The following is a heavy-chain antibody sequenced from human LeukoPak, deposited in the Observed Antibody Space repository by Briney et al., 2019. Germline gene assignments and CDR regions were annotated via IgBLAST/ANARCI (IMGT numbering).Heavy chain of an antibody. D-gene: IGHD6-19*01. CDR3: ARLIAVAGTRGADY. CDR2: INHSGST. Sequence: ASVTLSLTCAVYGGSFSGYYWSWIRQPPGKGLEWIGEINHSGSTNYNPSLKSRVTISVDTSKNQFSLKLSSVTAADTAVYYCARLIAVAGTRGADYWGQGTLVTVSS. J-gene: IGHJ4*02. CDR1: GGSFSGYY. V-gene: IGHV4-34*01.